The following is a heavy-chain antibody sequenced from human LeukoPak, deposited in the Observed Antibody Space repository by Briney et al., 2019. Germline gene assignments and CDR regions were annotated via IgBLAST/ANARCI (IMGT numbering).Heavy chain of an antibody. V-gene: IGHV4-4*02. J-gene: IGHJ4*02. CDR2: IYHSGST. D-gene: IGHD3-9*01. CDR1: GGSISSSNW. Sequence: PSGTLSHTCAVSGGSISSSNWWSWVRQPPGKGLEWIGEIYHSGSTNYNPSLKSRVTISVDKSKNQFSLKLSSVTAADTAVYYCARVETQNYDILTGYYYFDYWGQGTLVTVSS. CDR3: ARVETQNYDILTGYYYFDY.